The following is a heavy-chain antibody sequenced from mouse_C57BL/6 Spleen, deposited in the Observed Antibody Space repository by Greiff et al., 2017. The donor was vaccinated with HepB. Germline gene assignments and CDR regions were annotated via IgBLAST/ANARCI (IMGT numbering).Heavy chain of an antibody. J-gene: IGHJ4*01. Sequence: EVQLQESGGGLVQPGGSMKLSCVASGFTFSNYWMNWVRQSPEKGLEWVAQIRLKSDNYATHYAESVKGRFTISRDDSKSSVYLQMNNLRAEDTGIYYCTGSLYAMDYWGQGTSVTVSS. CDR3: TGSLYAMDY. CDR1: GFTFSNYW. CDR2: IRLKSDNYAT. V-gene: IGHV6-3*01.